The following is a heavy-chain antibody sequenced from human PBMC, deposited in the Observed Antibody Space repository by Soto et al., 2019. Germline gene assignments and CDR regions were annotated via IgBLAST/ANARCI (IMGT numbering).Heavy chain of an antibody. CDR1: GGPFSNNY. Sequence: SETLSLTCAVYGGPFSNNYWTWFRQPPGKGLEWIGEISPSGTTKYTPSLKSRGTISVDTSRKQFFLKVTSVSAADTAVYYCATSLWFGTQPEIWGPGTLVTVSS. V-gene: IGHV4-34*01. CDR2: ISPSGTT. D-gene: IGHD3-10*01. J-gene: IGHJ4*02. CDR3: ATSLWFGTQPEI.